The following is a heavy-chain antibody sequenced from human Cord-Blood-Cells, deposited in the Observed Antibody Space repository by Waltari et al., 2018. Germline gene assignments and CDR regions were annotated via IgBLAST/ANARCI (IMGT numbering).Heavy chain of an antibody. Sequence: EVQLVESGGGLIQPGGSLRLSCAASGFPVSSNYMSWVRQAPGKGLEWVSVIYSGGSTYYADSVKGQFTISRDNSKNTLYLQMNSLRAEDTAVYYCARSPKGRGGAAAYWGQGTLVTVSS. D-gene: IGHD6-13*01. CDR1: GFPVSSNY. CDR3: ARSPKGRGGAAAY. J-gene: IGHJ4*02. CDR2: IYSGGST. V-gene: IGHV3-53*01.